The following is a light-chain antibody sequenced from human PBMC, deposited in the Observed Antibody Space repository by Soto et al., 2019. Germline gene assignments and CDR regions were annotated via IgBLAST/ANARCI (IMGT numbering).Light chain of an antibody. V-gene: IGKV3-20*01. J-gene: IGKJ5*01. Sequence: EIVLTQSPGTLSLSPGEGVTLSCRASQGVNNNFLAWYRQKPGQAPRLLIYRASGRATGIPDRFSGSGSGTDFTLTISRLEPEDFAVYYCQQYGNSPISFGQGTRLEIK. CDR3: QQYGNSPIS. CDR1: QGVNNNF. CDR2: RAS.